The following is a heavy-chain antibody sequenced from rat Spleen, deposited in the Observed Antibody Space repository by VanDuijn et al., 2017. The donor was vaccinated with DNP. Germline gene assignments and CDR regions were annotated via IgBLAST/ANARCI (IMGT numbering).Heavy chain of an antibody. D-gene: IGHD1-11*01. Sequence: QVQLRESGPGLVQPSQTLSLTCSVSGFSLTTYTVSWVRQPPGKGLDWIAAISSGGTAHFNSALRSRLSFTRDTSKSQVFLNMNSLQTEDTAMYFCARSINYGVSYYFDYWGQGVMATVSS. CDR1: GFSLTTYT. V-gene: IGHV2-6*01. CDR2: ISSGGTA. CDR3: ARSINYGVSYYFDY. J-gene: IGHJ2*01.